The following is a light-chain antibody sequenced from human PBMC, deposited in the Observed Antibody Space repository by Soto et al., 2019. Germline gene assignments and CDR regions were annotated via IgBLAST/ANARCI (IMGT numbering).Light chain of an antibody. CDR3: QQYYSYPRIT. CDR1: QGISSY. CDR2: AAS. J-gene: IGKJ5*01. V-gene: IGKV1-8*01. Sequence: AIRMTQSPSSLSASTGDRVTITCRASQGISSYLAWYQQKPGKAPKLLIYAASTLQSGVPSRFSGSGSGTDFTLTISCLQSEDFATYYCQQYYSYPRITFGQGTRLENK.